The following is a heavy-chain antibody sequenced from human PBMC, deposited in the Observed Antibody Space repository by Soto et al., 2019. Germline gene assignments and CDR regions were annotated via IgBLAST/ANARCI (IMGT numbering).Heavy chain of an antibody. D-gene: IGHD1-26*01. CDR3: ASVLLVGPTEYHS. CDR2: INHSGST. Sequence: SETLSLTCVVYGGSFSGYYWSWIRQPPGKGLEWIGDINHSGSTNYNPSLKSRVTISVDTSKNQFSLKLTSVTAADTAVYYCASVLLVGPTEYHSWGQGTQVTVSS. J-gene: IGHJ4*02. CDR1: GGSFSGYY. V-gene: IGHV4-34*01.